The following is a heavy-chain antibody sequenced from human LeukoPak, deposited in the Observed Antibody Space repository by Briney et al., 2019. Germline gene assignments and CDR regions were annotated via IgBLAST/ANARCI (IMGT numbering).Heavy chain of an antibody. CDR1: GFTFSSYA. CDR3: AKDWYNSLNYFDY. V-gene: IGHV3-23*01. CDR2: ISATASNT. J-gene: IGHJ4*02. D-gene: IGHD1-1*01. Sequence: GGSLRLSSAASGFTFSSYAMSWVRQAPGKGLEWVSAISATASNTYYADSVKGRFTISRDNSKSTLYLQMNSLRVDDTAVYYCAKDWYNSLNYFDYWGQGSLVAVSS.